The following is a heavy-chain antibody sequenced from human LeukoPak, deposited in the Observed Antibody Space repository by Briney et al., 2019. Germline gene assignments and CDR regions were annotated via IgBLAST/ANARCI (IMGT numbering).Heavy chain of an antibody. V-gene: IGHV4-39*01. D-gene: IGHD2-15*01. CDR2: IFYSGST. CDR1: GGSISSSSYY. Sequence: SETLSLTCTVSGGSISSSSYYWGWIRQPPGKGLEWIGSIFYSGSTFYNPSLKSRVTRSVDTSKNEFSLRLSSVTAADTAVYYCARHGQDLLVVVAALLPGGYFDYWGQGTLVTVSS. J-gene: IGHJ4*02. CDR3: ARHGQDLLVVVAALLPGGYFDY.